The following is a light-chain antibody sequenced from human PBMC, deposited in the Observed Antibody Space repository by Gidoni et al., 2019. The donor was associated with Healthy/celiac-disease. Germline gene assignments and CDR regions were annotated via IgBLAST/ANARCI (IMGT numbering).Light chain of an antibody. CDR3: QQYGSSRWT. CDR1: QSVSSSY. J-gene: IGKJ1*01. CDR2: GAS. V-gene: IGKV3-20*01. Sequence: EIVLTQSPGTLSLSPGERASPSCRASQSVSSSYLAWYQQKPAQAPRLLIYGASSRTAALPDGFSGSGSWADFSLPISSLVPEDFAVYYCQQYGSSRWTFGQGTKVEIK.